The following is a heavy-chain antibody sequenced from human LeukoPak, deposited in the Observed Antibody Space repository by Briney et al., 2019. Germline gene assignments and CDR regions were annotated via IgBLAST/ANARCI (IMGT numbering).Heavy chain of an antibody. D-gene: IGHD3-3*01. Sequence: GGSLRLSCAASGFTFSAYYMSWIRQAPGKGLEWVSYISSSGSTIYYADSVKGRFTISRDNAKNSLYLQMNSLRAEDTAVYYCAIDRDYDFWSGYSNRIGWFDPWGQGTLVTVSS. V-gene: IGHV3-11*01. CDR3: AIDRDYDFWSGYSNRIGWFDP. J-gene: IGHJ5*02. CDR1: GFTFSAYY. CDR2: ISSSGSTI.